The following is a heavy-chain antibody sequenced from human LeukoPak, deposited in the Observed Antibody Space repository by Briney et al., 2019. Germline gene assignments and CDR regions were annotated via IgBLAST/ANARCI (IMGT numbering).Heavy chain of an antibody. J-gene: IGHJ6*02. V-gene: IGHV1-69*05. CDR2: IIPIFGTA. CDR3: ARVKDIVVVPAALYYYGMDV. Sequence: ASVKVSCKASGGTFISYAISWVRQAPGQGLEWMGGIIPIFGTANYAQKFQGRVTITRDTSASTAYMELSSLRSEDTAVYYCARVKDIVVVPAALYYYGMDVWGQGTTVTVSS. D-gene: IGHD2-2*01. CDR1: GGTFISYA.